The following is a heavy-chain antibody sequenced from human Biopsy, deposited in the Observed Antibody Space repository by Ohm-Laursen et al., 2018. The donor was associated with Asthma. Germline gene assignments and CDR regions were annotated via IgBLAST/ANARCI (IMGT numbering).Heavy chain of an antibody. CDR2: ISHDGTTE. V-gene: IGHV3-30*18. D-gene: IGHD3-3*01. CDR3: AKERYYDFWSGYPI. CDR1: GFTFSSYG. J-gene: IGHJ3*02. Sequence: SLRLSCAASGFTFSSYGMNWVRQAPGKGLEWVAIISHDGTTEYYADSVKGRFTISRDNSRDTVSLQMNSLRAEDTAVYYCAKERYYDFWSGYPIWGQGTMVTVSS.